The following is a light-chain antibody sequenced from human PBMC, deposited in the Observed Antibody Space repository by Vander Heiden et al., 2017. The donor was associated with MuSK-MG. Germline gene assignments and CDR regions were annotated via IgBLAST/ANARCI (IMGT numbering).Light chain of an antibody. CDR2: AAS. J-gene: IGKJ1*01. V-gene: IGKV1-8*01. CDR3: QQYDSYPRT. Sequence: AIRMTQSPPSFSASTGDRVTITCRASQGISSYLAWYQQKPGKAPKLLIYAASTLQSGVPSRFSGSGSGTDFTLTISCLQSEDFATYYCQQYDSYPRTFGQGTKVEIK. CDR1: QGISSY.